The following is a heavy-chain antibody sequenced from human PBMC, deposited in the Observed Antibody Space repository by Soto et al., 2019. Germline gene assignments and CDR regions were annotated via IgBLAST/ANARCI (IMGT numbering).Heavy chain of an antibody. D-gene: IGHD2-21*01. J-gene: IGHJ2*01. CDR1: GFTFSSYA. V-gene: IGHV3-30-3*01. CDR2: ISYDGSNK. CDR3: ARDYGILWYFDL. Sequence: QVQLVESGGGVVQPGRSLRLSCAASGFTFSSYAMHWVRQAPGKGLEWVAVISYDGSNKYYADSVKGRFTISRDNSKNTLYLQMNSLGAEDTAVYYCARDYGILWYFDLWGRGTLVTVSS.